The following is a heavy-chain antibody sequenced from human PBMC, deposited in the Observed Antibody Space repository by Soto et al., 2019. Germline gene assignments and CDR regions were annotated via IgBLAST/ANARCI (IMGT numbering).Heavy chain of an antibody. CDR3: ARDGDYVGFYFDY. CDR1: GFTFSDYY. D-gene: IGHD4-17*01. CDR2: ISSSGSYT. Sequence: QVQLVESGGGLVKPGGSLRLSCAASGFTFSDYYMSWIRQAPGKGLEWVSYISSSGSYTNYADSVKGRFTISRDNSKNTLYLQMNSLRPEDTAVYYCARDGDYVGFYFDYWGQGTLVTVSS. V-gene: IGHV3-11*06. J-gene: IGHJ4*02.